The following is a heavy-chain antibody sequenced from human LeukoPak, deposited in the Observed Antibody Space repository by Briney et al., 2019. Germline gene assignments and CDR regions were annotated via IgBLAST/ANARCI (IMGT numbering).Heavy chain of an antibody. Sequence: GASAKVSCKASGYSFTSYDINWLRQATGQGLEWIGWMNPDSGDADYTQKFKGRVTFTRDTSTRTAYMEVNSLGSEDTAVYYCARSNFGGNVHFDYWGQGTLVTVSS. V-gene: IGHV1-8*02. CDR2: MNPDSGDA. CDR1: GYSFTSYD. D-gene: IGHD4-23*01. J-gene: IGHJ4*02. CDR3: ARSNFGGNVHFDY.